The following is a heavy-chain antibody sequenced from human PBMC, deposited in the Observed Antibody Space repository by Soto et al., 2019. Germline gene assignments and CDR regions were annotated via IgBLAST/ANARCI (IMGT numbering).Heavy chain of an antibody. CDR1: GGSLSSYY. Sequence: SETLSLTCTVSGGSLSSYYWSWIRQPPGKGLEWIGYIYYSGSTNYNPSLKSRVTISVDTSKNQFSLKLSSVTAADTAVYYCARAIYDFWSGYSPYGMDVWGQGTTVTVSS. V-gene: IGHV4-59*01. CDR3: ARAIYDFWSGYSPYGMDV. D-gene: IGHD3-3*01. CDR2: IYYSGST. J-gene: IGHJ6*02.